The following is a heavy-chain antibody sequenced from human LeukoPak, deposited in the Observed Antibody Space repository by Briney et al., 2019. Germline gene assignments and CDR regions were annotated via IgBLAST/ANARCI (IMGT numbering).Heavy chain of an antibody. CDR1: GFTFRYYG. Sequence: GGSLRLSCAASGFTFRYYGIHWIRKVPVKGLERVAVICHDGSKKYYADSVKGRFTISSDNSKNTLYLQMDSLRAEDTAVYYCARGRTLFDYWGQGTLVTVSS. V-gene: IGHV3-33*01. D-gene: IGHD1-14*01. J-gene: IGHJ4*02. CDR3: ARGRTLFDY. CDR2: ICHDGSKK.